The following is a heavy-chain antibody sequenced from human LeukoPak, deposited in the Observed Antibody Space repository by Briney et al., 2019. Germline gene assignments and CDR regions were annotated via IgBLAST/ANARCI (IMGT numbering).Heavy chain of an antibody. CDR2: ISGSGGST. J-gene: IGHJ4*02. CDR1: GFTFSNYG. Sequence: GGTLRLSCAASGFTFSNYGMSWVRQAPGKGLEWVSAISGSGGSTYYADSVKGRFTISRDNSKNTLYLQMNSLRAEDTAVYYCAKVGLTMIVVVNGYYFDYWGQGTLVTVSS. V-gene: IGHV3-23*01. D-gene: IGHD3-22*01. CDR3: AKVGLTMIVVVNGYYFDY.